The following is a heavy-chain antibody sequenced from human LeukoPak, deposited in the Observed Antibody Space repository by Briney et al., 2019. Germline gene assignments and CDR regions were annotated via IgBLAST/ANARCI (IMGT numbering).Heavy chain of an antibody. CDR2: IYPGDSDP. Sequence: LGESLKISCKGSGYRFTSYWIGWVRQMPGKGLEWMGIIYPGDSDPRYSPSFQGQVTISADKSISTAYLQWSSLKASDTAMYYCARHPGTTPHYYYYYMDVWGKGTTVTVSS. CDR1: GYRFTSYW. V-gene: IGHV5-51*01. J-gene: IGHJ6*03. D-gene: IGHD4-17*01. CDR3: ARHPGTTPHYYYYYMDV.